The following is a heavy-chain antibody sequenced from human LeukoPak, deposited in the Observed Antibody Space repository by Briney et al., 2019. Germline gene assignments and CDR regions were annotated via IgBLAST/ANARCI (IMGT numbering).Heavy chain of an antibody. D-gene: IGHD5-12*01. Sequence: SETLSLTCTVSGGSMGNYYWSWVRQTPGKGLEWIGYISYSGSTNHNPPLKSRVTISVDTSKNRFSLKLSSVTAADTAVYYCARRGRAAGKYGGYEYWYFDYWGQGTLVTVSS. CDR2: ISYSGST. CDR3: ARRGRAAGKYGGYEYWYFDY. CDR1: GGSMGNYY. V-gene: IGHV4-59*08. J-gene: IGHJ4*02.